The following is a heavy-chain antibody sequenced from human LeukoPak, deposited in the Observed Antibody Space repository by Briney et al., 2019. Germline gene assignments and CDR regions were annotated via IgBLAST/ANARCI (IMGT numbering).Heavy chain of an antibody. D-gene: IGHD6-13*01. Sequence: GGSLRLSCAASGFTFSSYGMHWVRQAPGKGLEWVAFIRYDGSNKYYADSVKGRFTISRDNAKNSLYLQMNSLRAEDTAVYYCARDGYPNSSSWYRVYYYYYMDVWGKGTTVTISS. J-gene: IGHJ6*03. CDR1: GFTFSSYG. CDR2: IRYDGSNK. CDR3: ARDGYPNSSSWYRVYYYYYMDV. V-gene: IGHV3-30*02.